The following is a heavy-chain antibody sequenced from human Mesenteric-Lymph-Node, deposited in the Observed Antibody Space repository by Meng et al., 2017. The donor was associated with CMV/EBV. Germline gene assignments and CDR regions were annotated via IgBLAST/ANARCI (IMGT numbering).Heavy chain of an antibody. CDR3: ATDGGHHDFDY. J-gene: IGHJ4*02. D-gene: IGHD3-3*01. CDR2: IYPSDGST. V-gene: IGHV1-46*01. CDR1: GYSFTNSY. Sequence: SCKTSGYSFTNSYIHWMQQAPGQGLEWLGVIYPSDGSTKYAQRFQDRVTMTRDTSTSTVYMELSSLRSEDTAVYYCATDGGHHDFDYWGQGTLVTVSS.